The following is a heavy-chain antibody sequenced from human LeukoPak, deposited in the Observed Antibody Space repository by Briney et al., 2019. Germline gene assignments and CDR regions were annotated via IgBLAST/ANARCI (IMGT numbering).Heavy chain of an antibody. CDR3: AKDIARYCSGSDTCPDAFDI. J-gene: IGHJ3*02. Sequence: PGGSLRLSCAASGFTFDDYAMPWVRQAPGKGLEWVSGISWNSGSIGYADSVKGRFTISRDNAKNSLYLQMNSLRAEDTALYYCAKDIARYCSGSDTCPDAFDIWGQGTMVTVSS. D-gene: IGHD2-15*01. CDR2: ISWNSGSI. V-gene: IGHV3-9*01. CDR1: GFTFDDYA.